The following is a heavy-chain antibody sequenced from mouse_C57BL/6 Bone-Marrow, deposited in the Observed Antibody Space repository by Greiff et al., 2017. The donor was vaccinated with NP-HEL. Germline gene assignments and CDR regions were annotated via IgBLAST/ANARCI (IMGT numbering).Heavy chain of an antibody. D-gene: IGHD1-1*01. V-gene: IGHV2-5*01. CDR2: IWRGGST. Sequence: QVQLQQSGPGLVQPSQSLSITCTVSGFSLTSYGVHWVRQSPGKGLEWLGVIWRGGSTDYNAAFMSRLSITKDNSKSQVFFKMNSLQADDTAIYYCAKSGHYYGSSYRLAYWGQGTLVTVSA. CDR1: GFSLTSYG. J-gene: IGHJ3*01. CDR3: AKSGHYYGSSYRLAY.